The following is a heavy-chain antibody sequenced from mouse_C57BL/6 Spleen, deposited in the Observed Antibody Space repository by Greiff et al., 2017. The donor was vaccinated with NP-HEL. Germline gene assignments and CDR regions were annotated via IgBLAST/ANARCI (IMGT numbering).Heavy chain of an antibody. CDR3: AGEFYAMDY. CDR2: ISGGGGNT. V-gene: IGHV5-9*01. Sequence: EVQLVESGGGLVKPGGSLKLSCAASGFTFSSYTMSWVRQTPEKRLEWVATISGGGGNTYYPDSVKGRFTISRDNAKNTLYLQMGSLRSEDTALYYCAGEFYAMDYWGQGTSVTVSS. J-gene: IGHJ4*01. CDR1: GFTFSSYT.